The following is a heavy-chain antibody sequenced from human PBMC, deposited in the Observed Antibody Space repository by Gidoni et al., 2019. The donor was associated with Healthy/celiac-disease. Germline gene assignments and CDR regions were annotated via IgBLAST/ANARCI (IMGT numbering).Heavy chain of an antibody. D-gene: IGHD3-10*01. CDR2: IRSKAYGGTT. CDR1: GFTFGDYA. V-gene: IGHV3-49*04. Sequence: EVQLVESGGGLVQTGRSLRLSCTASGFTFGDYAMSWVRQAPGKGLEWVGFIRSKAYGGTTAYAASVKCRFTISRDDSKSIAYLQMNSLKTEDTAVYYCTRDRTPMVRGDYWGQGTLVTVSS. CDR3: TRDRTPMVRGDY. J-gene: IGHJ4*02.